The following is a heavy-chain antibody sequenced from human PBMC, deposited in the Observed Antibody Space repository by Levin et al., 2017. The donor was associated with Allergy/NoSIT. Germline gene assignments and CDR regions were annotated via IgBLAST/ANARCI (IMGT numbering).Heavy chain of an antibody. CDR3: ARASKLTGDPLHFHY. CDR1: GYTFSDYY. J-gene: IGHJ4*02. CDR2: INSDSGGT. V-gene: IGHV1-2*02. D-gene: IGHD7-27*01. Sequence: ASVKVSCKASGYTFSDYYMHWVRQAPGQGLEWMGWINSDSGGTKYAQKFQGRVTMTRDTSITTAYMELSRLTSDDTAVYYCARASKLTGDPLHFHYWGQGTLVTVSS.